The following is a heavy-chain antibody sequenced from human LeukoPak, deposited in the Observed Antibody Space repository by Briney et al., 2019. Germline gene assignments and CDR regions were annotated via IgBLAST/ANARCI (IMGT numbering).Heavy chain of an antibody. CDR3: ASPFDY. Sequence: GGSLRLSCAASGFTFSSYSMNWVRQAPGKGLEWASYIDSSSSTIYYADSVKGRFTISRDNAKNSLYLQMNSLRAEDTAVYYCASPFDYWGQGTLVTVSS. CDR1: GFTFSSYS. V-gene: IGHV3-48*01. CDR2: IDSSSSTI. J-gene: IGHJ4*02.